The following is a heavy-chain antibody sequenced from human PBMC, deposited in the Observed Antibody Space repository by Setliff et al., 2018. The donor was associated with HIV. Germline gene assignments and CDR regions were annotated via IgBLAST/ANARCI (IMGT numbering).Heavy chain of an antibody. Sequence: VASVKVSCKASGYIFTGYYLHWVRQAPGQGLEWMGWINPNSGGTNFAQKFQGRVTMTRDTSIGTAYMELSRLRSDDTAVYYCARTLGSSGWYKTFDYWGQGTLVTVSS. CDR2: INPNSGGT. V-gene: IGHV1-2*02. J-gene: IGHJ4*02. D-gene: IGHD6-19*01. CDR3: ARTLGSSGWYKTFDY. CDR1: GYIFTGYY.